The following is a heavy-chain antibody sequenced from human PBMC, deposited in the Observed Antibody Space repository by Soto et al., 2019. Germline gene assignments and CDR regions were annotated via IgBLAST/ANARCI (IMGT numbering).Heavy chain of an antibody. CDR1: GGSISSGGYY. V-gene: IGHV4-31*03. CDR2: MYYSGST. J-gene: IGHJ4*02. D-gene: IGHD1-26*01. Sequence: QVQLQESGPGLVKPSQALSLTCTVSGGSISSGGYYWSWVRQHPGKGLEWIAYMYYSGSTYYNPSLKSRVSLSVDTSKNQFSLKLSSVTAADTAVYYCARFSGSYLRDWGQGTLVTVSS. CDR3: ARFSGSYLRD.